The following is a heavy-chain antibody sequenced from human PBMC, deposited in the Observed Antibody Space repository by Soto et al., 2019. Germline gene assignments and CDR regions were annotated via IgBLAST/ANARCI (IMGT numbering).Heavy chain of an antibody. CDR1: GGSISSYY. Sequence: QVQLQESGPGLVKPSETLSLTCTVSGGSISSYYWSWIRQPAGKGLEWIGRIYTSGSTNYNPSLKSRVTMSVDTYKNQFSLKLRSVTAADTAVYYCAREATVTTDYYYGMDVWGQGTTVTVSS. J-gene: IGHJ6*02. V-gene: IGHV4-4*07. CDR2: IYTSGST. D-gene: IGHD4-17*01. CDR3: AREATVTTDYYYGMDV.